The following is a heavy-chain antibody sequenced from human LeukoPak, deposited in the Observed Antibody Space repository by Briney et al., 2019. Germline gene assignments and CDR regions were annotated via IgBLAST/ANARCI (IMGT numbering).Heavy chain of an antibody. CDR1: GGSISSGGYY. D-gene: IGHD5-12*01. J-gene: IGHJ4*02. V-gene: IGHV4-31*03. CDR3: ARGSGYYWNVYFDY. CDR2: IYYSGST. Sequence: PSGTLALTCTVSGGSISSGGYYWSWIRQHPGKGLEWIWYIYYSGSTYYNPSLKSRVTISVDTSKNQFSLKLSSVTAADTAVYYCARGSGYYWNVYFDYWGQGTLVTVSS.